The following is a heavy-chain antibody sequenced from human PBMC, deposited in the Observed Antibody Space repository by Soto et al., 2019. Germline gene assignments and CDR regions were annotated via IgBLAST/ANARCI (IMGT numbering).Heavy chain of an antibody. D-gene: IGHD2-15*01. CDR1: GGSISSSNW. CDR3: VVVVVAATRGNWFDP. V-gene: IGHV4-4*02. Sequence: QVQLQESGPGLVKPSGTLSLTCAVSGGSISSSNWWSWVRQPPGKGLEWIGEIYHSGSTNYNPSLKSRVTISVDKSKNQFSLKLSSVPAADTAVYYCVVVVVAATRGNWFDPWGQGTLVTVSS. J-gene: IGHJ5*02. CDR2: IYHSGST.